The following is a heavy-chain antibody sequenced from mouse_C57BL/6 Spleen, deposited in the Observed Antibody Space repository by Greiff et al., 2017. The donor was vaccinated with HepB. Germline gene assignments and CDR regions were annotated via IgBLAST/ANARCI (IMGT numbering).Heavy chain of an antibody. J-gene: IGHJ2*01. V-gene: IGHV10-1*01. Sequence: EVQLVESGGGLVQPKGSLKLSCAASGFSFNTYAMNWVRQAPGKGLEWVARIRSKSNNYATYYADSVKDRFTISRDDSESMLYLQMNNLKTEDTAMYYCVRGATTEYYFDYWGQGTTLTVSS. CDR3: VRGATTEYYFDY. CDR1: GFSFNTYA. D-gene: IGHD1-1*01. CDR2: IRSKSNNYAT.